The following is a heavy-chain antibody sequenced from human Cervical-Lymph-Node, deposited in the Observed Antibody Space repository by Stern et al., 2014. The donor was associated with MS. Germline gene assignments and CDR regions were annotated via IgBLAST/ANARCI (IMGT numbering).Heavy chain of an antibody. CDR1: GGTFSSYA. Sequence: QVQLVQSGAEVKKPGSSVKVSCKASGGTFSSYAISWVRQAPGQGLEWMGGIIPIFGTANYAQKFQGRVTITADESTSTAYMELSSLRSEDTAVYYCAREMPYNYYDSSGYSPFDYWGQGTLVTVSS. D-gene: IGHD3-22*01. V-gene: IGHV1-69*01. J-gene: IGHJ4*02. CDR2: IIPIFGTA. CDR3: AREMPYNYYDSSGYSPFDY.